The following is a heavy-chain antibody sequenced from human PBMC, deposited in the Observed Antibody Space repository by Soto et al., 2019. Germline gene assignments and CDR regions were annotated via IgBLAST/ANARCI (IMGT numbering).Heavy chain of an antibody. D-gene: IGHD6-19*01. CDR2: IYHSGST. Sequence: SETLSLTCAVSGGSISSSNWWSWVRQPPGKGLEWIGEIYHSGSTNYNPSLKSRVTISVDKSKNQFSLKLSSVTAADTAVYYCARGQQWLYGGSYNWFDPWGQGTLVTVSS. J-gene: IGHJ5*02. CDR3: ARGQQWLYGGSYNWFDP. V-gene: IGHV4-4*02. CDR1: GGSISSSNW.